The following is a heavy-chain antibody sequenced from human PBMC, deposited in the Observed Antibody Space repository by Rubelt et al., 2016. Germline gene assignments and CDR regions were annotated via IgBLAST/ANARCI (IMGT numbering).Heavy chain of an antibody. CDR3: AKVSSKQLWEP. CDR1: GFTVSSNY. D-gene: IGHD5-18*01. J-gene: IGHJ5*02. CDR2: ISGSGGST. V-gene: IGHV3-23*04. Sequence: EVQLVESGGGLVQPGGSLRLSCAASGFTVSSNYMSWVRQAPGKGLEWVSAISGSGGSTYYADSVKGRFTISRGNSKNTLYLQMNSLRAEDTAVYYCAKVSSKQLWEPWGQGTLVTVSS.